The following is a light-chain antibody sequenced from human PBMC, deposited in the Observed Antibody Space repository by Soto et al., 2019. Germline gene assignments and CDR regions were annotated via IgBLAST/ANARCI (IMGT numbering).Light chain of an antibody. J-gene: IGKJ5*01. CDR1: QSVSSY. Sequence: EIVLTQSPATLSLSPGERATLSCRASQSVSSYLLWYQQKPGQAPRLLIYDASNRATGIPARFSGSGSETDFTLTSSSLEPEDFAVYYCQHLMNWPLTFGQGTRLEIK. CDR3: QHLMNWPLT. V-gene: IGKV3-11*01. CDR2: DAS.